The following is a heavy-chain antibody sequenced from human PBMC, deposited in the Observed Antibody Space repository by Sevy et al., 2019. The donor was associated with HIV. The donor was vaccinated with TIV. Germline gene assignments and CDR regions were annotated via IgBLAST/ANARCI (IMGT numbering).Heavy chain of an antibody. CDR2: MYSGGSP. Sequence: GGSLRLSCAASGFSISNNYTAWVRQAPGKGLEGVSVMYSGGSPYYADSVKGRFALSRDMSKNTVYLQMNSLRAEDTAVYYCARGYCGGGSCTAFDPWGQGTLVTVSS. D-gene: IGHD2-15*01. CDR3: ARGYCGGGSCTAFDP. V-gene: IGHV3-53*01. J-gene: IGHJ5*02. CDR1: GFSISNNY.